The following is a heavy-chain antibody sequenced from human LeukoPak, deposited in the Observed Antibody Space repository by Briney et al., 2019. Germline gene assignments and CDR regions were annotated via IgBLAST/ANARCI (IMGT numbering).Heavy chain of an antibody. CDR3: ATYKNQPHTLFFDF. CDR2: INEDGSEK. V-gene: IGHV3-7*02. J-gene: IGHJ4*02. Sequence: GESLKISCAASGFTSRNYWMNWVRQAPGKGLEWVANINEDGSEKNYVDSVKGRFTTSRDNARNSLSLQMNSLRSEDTAVYYCATYKNQPHTLFFDFWGQGALVTVSA. CDR1: GFTSRNYW. D-gene: IGHD1-1*01.